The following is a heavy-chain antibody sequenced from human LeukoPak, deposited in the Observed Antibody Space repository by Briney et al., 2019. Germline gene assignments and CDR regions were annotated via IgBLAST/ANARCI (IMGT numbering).Heavy chain of an antibody. D-gene: IGHD5-12*01. V-gene: IGHV1-69*13. CDR3: ARYSRYESNWIDP. CDR1: GGTFSSYA. CDR2: IIPIFGTA. J-gene: IGHJ5*02. Sequence: ASVKVSCKASGGTFSSYAISWVRQAPGQGLEWMGGIIPIFGTANYAQKFQGRVTITADESTSTAYVELSSLRSEDTAVYYCARYSRYESNWIDPWGQGTLVTVPS.